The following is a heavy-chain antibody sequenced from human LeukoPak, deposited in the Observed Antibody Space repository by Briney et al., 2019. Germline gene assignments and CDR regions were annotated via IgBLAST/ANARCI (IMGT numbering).Heavy chain of an antibody. V-gene: IGHV1-46*01. CDR3: ARSRGLPLPYYDFWSGYGFFDY. J-gene: IGHJ4*02. D-gene: IGHD3-3*01. CDR1: GYTFTSYY. Sequence: ASVKVSCKASGYTFTSYYMHWVRQAPGQGLEWMGIINPSGGSTSYAQKFQGRVTMTRDTSTSTVYMELSSLRSEDTAVYYCARSRGLPLPYYDFWSGYGFFDYWGQGTLVTVSS. CDR2: INPSGGST.